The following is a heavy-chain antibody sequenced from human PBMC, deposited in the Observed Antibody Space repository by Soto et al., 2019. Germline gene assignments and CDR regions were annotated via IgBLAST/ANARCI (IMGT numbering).Heavy chain of an antibody. J-gene: IGHJ4*02. CDR2: INPSGGST. Sequence: QVQLVQSGAEVKKPGASVKVSCKASGYTFTSYYMHWVRQAPGQGLEWMGIINPSGGSTSYAQKFQGRVTMTRDTSTSTVYMELSSLRSEDTAVYYCARDRDWGVGELSLGDYWGQGTLVTVSS. CDR3: ARDRDWGVGELSLGDY. V-gene: IGHV1-46*01. D-gene: IGHD3-16*02. CDR1: GYTFTSYY.